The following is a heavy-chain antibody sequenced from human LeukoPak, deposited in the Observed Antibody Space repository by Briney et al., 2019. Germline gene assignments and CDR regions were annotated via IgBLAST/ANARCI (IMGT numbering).Heavy chain of an antibody. J-gene: IGHJ4*02. CDR3: ARALWPYYFDY. Sequence: PGGSLRLSCAASGFTFSSYGMHWVRQAPGKGLEWVAIISSDGSYKYYADSVKGRFTISRDNSKNTLYLQMNSLRAEDTAVYYCARALWPYYFDYWGQGTLVTVSS. D-gene: IGHD2-21*01. CDR2: ISSDGSYK. CDR1: GFTFSSYG. V-gene: IGHV3-30*03.